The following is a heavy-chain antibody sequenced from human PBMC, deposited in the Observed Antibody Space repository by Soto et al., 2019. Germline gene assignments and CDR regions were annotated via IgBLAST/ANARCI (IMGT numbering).Heavy chain of an antibody. CDR3: AKSLIHLSSFDY. D-gene: IGHD5-18*01. Sequence: HPGGSLRLSCAASGFTFSSYAMSWVRQAPGKGLEWVSTIVGSGGSTYHADSVKGRFTISGDNSKNTLYLQMNSLRAEDTAVYYCAKSLIHLSSFDYWGQGTLVTVSS. J-gene: IGHJ4*02. CDR2: IVGSGGST. V-gene: IGHV3-23*01. CDR1: GFTFSSYA.